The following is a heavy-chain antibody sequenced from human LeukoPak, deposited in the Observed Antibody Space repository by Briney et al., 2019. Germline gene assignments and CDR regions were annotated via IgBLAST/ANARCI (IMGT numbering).Heavy chain of an antibody. V-gene: IGHV3-30*06. Sequence: GGSLRLSCAASGFTFSSYGMHWVRQAPGKGLEWVAVTSYDGTTKYYADSVKGRFTISRDNSENTLYLQMNSLRPEDTAVYYCVTEVRRPYFDSWGQGTLVTVSS. CDR2: TSYDGTTK. CDR3: VTEVRRPYFDS. D-gene: IGHD4-17*01. J-gene: IGHJ4*02. CDR1: GFTFSSYG.